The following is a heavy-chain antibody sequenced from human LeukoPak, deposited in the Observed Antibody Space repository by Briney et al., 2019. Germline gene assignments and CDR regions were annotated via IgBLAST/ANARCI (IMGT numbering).Heavy chain of an antibody. D-gene: IGHD2-2*01. Sequence: GGSLRLSCAASGFTFSSYWMHWVRHAPGKGLVWVSRINSDGSSTSYADSVKGRFTISRDNAKNSLYLQMNSLRAEDTAVYYCARAVVPAATSDYYYYYMDVWGKGTTVTVSS. CDR2: INSDGSST. V-gene: IGHV3-74*01. CDR3: ARAVVPAATSDYYYYYMDV. J-gene: IGHJ6*03. CDR1: GFTFSSYW.